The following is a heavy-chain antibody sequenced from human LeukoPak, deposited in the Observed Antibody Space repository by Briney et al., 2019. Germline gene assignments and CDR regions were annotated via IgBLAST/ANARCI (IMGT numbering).Heavy chain of an antibody. CDR3: ARLRMGMGSVDY. CDR1: GYSISSGYY. CDR2: IYHSGST. Sequence: PSETLSLTCAVSGYSISSGYYWGWIRQPPGKGLEWIGSIYHSGSTYYNPSLKSRVTISVDTSKNQFSLKLSSVTAADTAVYHCARLRMGMGSVDYWGQGTLVTVSS. D-gene: IGHD7-27*01. J-gene: IGHJ4*02. V-gene: IGHV4-38-2*01.